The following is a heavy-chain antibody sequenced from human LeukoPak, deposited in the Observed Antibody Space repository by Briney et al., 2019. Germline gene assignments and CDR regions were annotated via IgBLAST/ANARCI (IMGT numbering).Heavy chain of an antibody. D-gene: IGHD3-9*01. CDR1: GFTFRSYT. V-gene: IGHV3-23*01. Sequence: GGSLRLSCAASGFTFRSYTMSWVRQAPGKGLGWVSAINGGGGDTFYADSVKGRFTISRDNSKDTLYLQMTTLRAEDTAVYYCATLRYFDWSPGYWGQGALVIVSS. J-gene: IGHJ4*02. CDR3: ATLRYFDWSPGY. CDR2: INGGGGDT.